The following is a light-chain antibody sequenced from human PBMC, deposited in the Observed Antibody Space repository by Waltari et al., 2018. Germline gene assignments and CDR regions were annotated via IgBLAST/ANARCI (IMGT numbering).Light chain of an antibody. CDR3: CSYAGTYTQV. CDR2: DIN. V-gene: IGLV2-11*03. Sequence: GSPGQSVTVSCTGTGSDVGGYNYVSWYQQHPDKAPKLLIYDINKRPSGVPDRFSGSKSGNTASLTISGLQAEDEADYYCCSYAGTYTQVFGGGTKVTVL. J-gene: IGLJ3*02. CDR1: GSDVGGYNY.